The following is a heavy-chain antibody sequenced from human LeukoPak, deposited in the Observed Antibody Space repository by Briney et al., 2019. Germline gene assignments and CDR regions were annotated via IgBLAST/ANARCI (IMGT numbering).Heavy chain of an antibody. Sequence: GGSLRLSCAASGFTFSSYAMSWVRQAPGKGLEWVSAISGSGGSTYYADSVKSRFTISRDNAKNSLYLQMNSLRAEDTAVYYCARDRWYQLPDAFDIWGQGTMVTVSS. CDR1: GFTFSSYA. D-gene: IGHD2-2*01. CDR2: ISGSGGST. J-gene: IGHJ3*02. V-gene: IGHV3-23*01. CDR3: ARDRWYQLPDAFDI.